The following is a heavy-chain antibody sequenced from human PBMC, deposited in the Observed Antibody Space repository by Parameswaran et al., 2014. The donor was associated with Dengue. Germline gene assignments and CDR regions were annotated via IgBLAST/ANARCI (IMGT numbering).Heavy chain of an antibody. J-gene: IGHJ4*02. CDR3: TRTYDSSGYYLGYFDY. Sequence: WVRQAPGQGLEWMGIINPSGGSTNYAQKFQDRLTMTADRSTSTVYMDLSSLRSEDSAMYYCTRTYDSSGYYLGYFDYWGQGTLVTVSS. V-gene: IGHV1-46*01. CDR2: INPSGGST. D-gene: IGHD3-22*01.